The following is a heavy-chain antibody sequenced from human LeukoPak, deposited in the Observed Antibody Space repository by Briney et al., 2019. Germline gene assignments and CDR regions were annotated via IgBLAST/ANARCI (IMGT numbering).Heavy chain of an antibody. D-gene: IGHD3-22*01. CDR3: ARGRQDVNMILVVMAGVSYYLDV. CDR1: GGSFSDYY. CDR2: VSPSGSS. Sequence: SETLSHTCAVYGGSFSDYYLTWIRQTPGKGLEWIGEVSPSGSSKYNPSLKSRVTISVDTSKNQFSLKLRSVTAADTAVYYCARGRQDVNMILVVMAGVSYYLDVWSKGTTVTVS. V-gene: IGHV4-34*01. J-gene: IGHJ6*03.